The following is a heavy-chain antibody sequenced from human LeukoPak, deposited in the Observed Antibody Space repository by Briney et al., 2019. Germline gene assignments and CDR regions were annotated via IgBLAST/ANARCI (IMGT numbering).Heavy chain of an antibody. Sequence: SVKVSCKASGGTFSSYAISWVRQAPGQGLEWMGGIIPIFGTANYAQKFQGRVTITADESTSTAYMELSSLRSEDTAVYYCARITSGYYYGSGAYYFDYWGQGTLVTVSS. D-gene: IGHD3-10*01. CDR3: ARITSGYYYGSGAYYFDY. CDR2: IIPIFGTA. V-gene: IGHV1-69*01. J-gene: IGHJ4*02. CDR1: GGTFSSYA.